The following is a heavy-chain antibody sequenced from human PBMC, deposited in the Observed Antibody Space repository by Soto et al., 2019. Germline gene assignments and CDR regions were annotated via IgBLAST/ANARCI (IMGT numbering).Heavy chain of an antibody. CDR2: INSDGSST. CDR3: EGLGGHYYYYMEF. CDR1: GFTFSSHW. J-gene: IGHJ6*03. V-gene: IGHV3-74*01. D-gene: IGHD3-16*01. Sequence: GGSLRLSCAASGFTFSSHWMQWVRQVPGKGLVWVSRINSDGSSTNYADSVKGRFTISRDNAKNTLYLQMNSLRAEDTAVYYCEGLGGHYYYYMEFWGKGTTVTVSS.